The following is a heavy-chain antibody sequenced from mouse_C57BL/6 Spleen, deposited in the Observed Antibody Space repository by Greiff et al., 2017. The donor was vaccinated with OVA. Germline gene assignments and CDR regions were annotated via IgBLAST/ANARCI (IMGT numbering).Heavy chain of an antibody. J-gene: IGHJ4*01. Sequence: QVLLQQPGAELVRPGTSVKLSCKASGYTFTSYWLHWVKQRPGQGLEWIGVIDPSDSYTNYNQKFKGKATLTVDTSSSTAYMQLSSLTSEDSAVYYCAREGYYGSSYRAMDYWGQGTSVTVSS. CDR3: AREGYYGSSYRAMDY. CDR2: IDPSDSYT. D-gene: IGHD1-1*01. CDR1: GYTFTSYW. V-gene: IGHV1-59*01.